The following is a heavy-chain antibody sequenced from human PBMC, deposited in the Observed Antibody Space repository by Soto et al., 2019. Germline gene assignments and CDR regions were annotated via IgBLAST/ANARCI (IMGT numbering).Heavy chain of an antibody. CDR1: GFTFDDYA. Sequence: VQLVESGGGLVQPGRSLRLSCAASGFTFDDYAMHWVRQAPGKGLEWVSGISWNSGSIGYADSVKGRFTISRDNAKNSLYLQMNSLRAEDTALYYCAKDIYGQLLGDDAFDIWGQGTMVTVSS. V-gene: IGHV3-9*01. D-gene: IGHD2-2*01. CDR2: ISWNSGSI. J-gene: IGHJ3*02. CDR3: AKDIYGQLLGDDAFDI.